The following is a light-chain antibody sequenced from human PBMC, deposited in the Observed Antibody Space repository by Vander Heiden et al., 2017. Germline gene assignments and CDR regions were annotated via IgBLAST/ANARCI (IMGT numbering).Light chain of an antibody. Sequence: SYELPQPPSVSVSPGQTASITCSGDALPKQYAYWHQQKPGQAPVVVIYKDSERPSGIPERFSGSSSGTTVTLTISGVQAEDEADYYCQSADSSGTWMFGGGSKLTVL. CDR3: QSADSSGTWM. J-gene: IGLJ3*02. CDR1: ALPKQY. V-gene: IGLV3-25*03. CDR2: KDS.